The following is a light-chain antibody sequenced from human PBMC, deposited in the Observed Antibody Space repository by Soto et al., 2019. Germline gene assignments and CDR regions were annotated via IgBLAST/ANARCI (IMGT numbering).Light chain of an antibody. V-gene: IGLV2-8*01. CDR3: SSYAGSNNLL. CDR1: NSDIGNYNF. J-gene: IGLJ2*01. CDR2: EVN. Sequence: QSVLTQPPSASGSPGQSVAISCTGTNSDIGNYNFVSWYQQHPGKAPKLMIYEVNKRPSGVPDRFSDSKSGNTASLTVSGLQPEDEADYYCSSYAGSNNLLFGGGTKLTVL.